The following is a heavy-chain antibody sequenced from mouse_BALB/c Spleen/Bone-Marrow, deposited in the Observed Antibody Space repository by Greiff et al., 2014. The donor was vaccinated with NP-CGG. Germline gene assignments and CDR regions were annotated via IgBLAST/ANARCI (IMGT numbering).Heavy chain of an antibody. CDR2: IWGDGST. CDR3: ARDSFLITRALDY. V-gene: IGHV2-6-7*01. J-gene: IGHJ4*01. Sequence: VKLMESGPGLVTPSQSLSITCTVSGFSLTGYGVSWVRQPPGKGLEWLGMIWGDGSTDYNSALKSRLSISKDNSKSQVVLKVNSLQTEDTARYYCARDSFLITRALDYWGQGTSVTVSS. D-gene: IGHD2-4*01. CDR1: GFSLTGYG.